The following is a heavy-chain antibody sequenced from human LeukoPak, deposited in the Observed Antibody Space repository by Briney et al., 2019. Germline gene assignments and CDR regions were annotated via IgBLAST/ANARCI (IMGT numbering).Heavy chain of an antibody. V-gene: IGHV6-1*01. Sequence: SQTLSLTCAISGDSVSSNSAAWNWIRQSPSRGLEWLGRTYYRSKWYNDSAVSVKSRITINPDTSKNQFSLQLNSVTPEDTAVFFWAKTRPPLITPFFWAFEIGGQGTMVTVFS. CDR3: AKTRPPLITPFFWAFEI. D-gene: IGHD3-22*01. J-gene: IGHJ3*02. CDR2: TYYRSKWYN. CDR1: GDSVSSNSAA.